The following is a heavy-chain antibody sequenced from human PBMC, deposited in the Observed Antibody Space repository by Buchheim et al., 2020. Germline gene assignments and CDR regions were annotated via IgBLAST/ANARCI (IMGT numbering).Heavy chain of an antibody. CDR2: IDNSGST. V-gene: IGHV4-39*07. CDR3: ARISGSYWY. CDR1: GGSISSSSYY. D-gene: IGHD1-26*01. J-gene: IGHJ4*02. Sequence: QLQLQESGPGLVKPSETLSLTCTVSGGSISSSSYYWGWIRQPPGKGLEWIGSIDNSGSTSYNPSLKSRVTISVDTSKKQFTLKLSSVTSADTAVYYCARISGSYWYWGQGTL.